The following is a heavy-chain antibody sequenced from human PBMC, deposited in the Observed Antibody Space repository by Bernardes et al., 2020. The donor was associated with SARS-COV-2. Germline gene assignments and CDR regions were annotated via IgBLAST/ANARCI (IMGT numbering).Heavy chain of an antibody. CDR2: INPNSGGT. J-gene: IGHJ3*02. V-gene: IGHV1-2*05. D-gene: IGHD3-9*01. CDR1: GYTFTGYY. Sequence: ASVKVSCKASGYTFTGYYMHWVRQAPGQGLEWMGRINPNSGGTNYAQKFQGRVTMTRDTSISTAYMELSRLRSDDTVVYYCARGFPLYYDILTGSHWVDAFDIWGQGTMVTVSS. CDR3: ARGFPLYYDILTGSHWVDAFDI.